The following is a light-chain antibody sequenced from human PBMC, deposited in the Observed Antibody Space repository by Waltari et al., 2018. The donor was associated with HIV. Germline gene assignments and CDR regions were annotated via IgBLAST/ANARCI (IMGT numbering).Light chain of an antibody. CDR1: QSISTN. Sequence: EILMTQSPVTLSVSPGDRASLSCRASQSISTNLAWYQHKPGPAPRLLIYGASPRDTGVPARFSGSGSGTEFTLTISSLQSEDFAVYYCQQYSKWPPHTFGGGTKVEIK. J-gene: IGKJ4*01. CDR3: QQYSKWPPHT. V-gene: IGKV3-15*01. CDR2: GAS.